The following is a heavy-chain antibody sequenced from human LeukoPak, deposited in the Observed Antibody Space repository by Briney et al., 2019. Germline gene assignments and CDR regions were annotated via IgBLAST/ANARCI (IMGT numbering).Heavy chain of an antibody. V-gene: IGHV3-33*06. CDR1: GFTFSSYG. CDR3: AKCSDYYYMDV. Sequence: GRSLRLSCAASGFTFSSYGMHWVRQAPGKGLERVAVIWYDGSNKYYADSVKGRFTISRDNSKNTLYLQMNSLRAEDTAVYYCAKCSDYYYMDVWGKGTTVTVSS. D-gene: IGHD3-10*02. J-gene: IGHJ6*03. CDR2: IWYDGSNK.